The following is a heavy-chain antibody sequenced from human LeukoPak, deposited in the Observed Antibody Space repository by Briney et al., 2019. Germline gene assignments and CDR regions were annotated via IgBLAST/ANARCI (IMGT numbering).Heavy chain of an antibody. V-gene: IGHV4-59*01. CDR1: GGSFSGYY. J-gene: IGHJ1*01. D-gene: IGHD6-25*01. CDR3: ARRGRNSSGWQDYL. CDR2: IYHTGST. Sequence: SETLSLTCAVYGGSFSGYYWSWIRQPPGKGLEGIANIYHTGSTNYNPSLSSRVTISIDTAKNQFSLKLTSVTAADTAVYYCARRGRNSSGWQDYLWGQGTLVTASS.